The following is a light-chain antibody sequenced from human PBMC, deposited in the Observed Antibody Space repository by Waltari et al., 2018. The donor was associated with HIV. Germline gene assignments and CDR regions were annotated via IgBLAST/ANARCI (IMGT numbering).Light chain of an antibody. Sequence: QSVLTQSPSASGTPGQRVTISCSGSSSNIGSNYVYWYQQLPGTAPKLLLYRNNQRPSGVPDRFSGAKSGTSASLAISGLRYEEDAHYYCATWTDSLSGVVFGGGTKLRVL. J-gene: IGLJ2*01. CDR2: RNN. V-gene: IGLV1-47*01. CDR3: ATWTDSLSGVV. CDR1: SSNIGSNY.